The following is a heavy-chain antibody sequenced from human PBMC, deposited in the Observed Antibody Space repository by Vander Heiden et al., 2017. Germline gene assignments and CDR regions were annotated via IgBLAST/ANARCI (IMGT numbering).Heavy chain of an antibody. D-gene: IGHD6-13*01. J-gene: IGHJ4*02. CDR3: AKVRKKEYSSSWRGGFDY. CDR2: ISGSGGST. V-gene: IGHV3-23*01. CDR1: GFTFSSYA. Sequence: GLVQPGGSLRLSCAASGFTFSSYAMSWVRQAPGKGLEWVSAISGSGGSTYYADSVKGRFIISRDNSKNTLYLQMNSLRAEDTAVYYCAKVRKKEYSSSWRGGFDYWGQGTLVTVSS.